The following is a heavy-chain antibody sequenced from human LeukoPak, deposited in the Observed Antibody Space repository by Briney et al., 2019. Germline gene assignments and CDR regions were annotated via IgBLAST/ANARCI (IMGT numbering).Heavy chain of an antibody. D-gene: IGHD1-26*01. J-gene: IGHJ4*02. CDR3: ARQVSREGNFDY. CDR1: GFTLNNYW. V-gene: IGHV3-7*01. Sequence: PGGSQSLSCAASGFTLNNYWVNRFRQGPGKGIEGVAHIKEDTSQKYYVGSVEGRFSISRDNARNSLYLQMNSLRGEDTAVYFCARQVSREGNFDYWGQGALVTVSS. CDR2: IKEDTSQK.